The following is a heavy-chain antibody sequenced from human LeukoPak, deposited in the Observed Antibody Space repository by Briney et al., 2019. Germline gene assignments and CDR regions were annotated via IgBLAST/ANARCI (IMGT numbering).Heavy chain of an antibody. Sequence: ASVKVSCKASGYTFTGYYMHWVRQAPGQGLEWMGWTNPNSGGTNYAQKFQGRVTMTRDTSISTAYMELSRLRSDDTAVYYCARAWSRITIFGAVPDYWGQGTLVTVSS. CDR3: ARAWSRITIFGAVPDY. CDR1: GYTFTGYY. D-gene: IGHD3-3*01. CDR2: TNPNSGGT. J-gene: IGHJ4*02. V-gene: IGHV1-2*02.